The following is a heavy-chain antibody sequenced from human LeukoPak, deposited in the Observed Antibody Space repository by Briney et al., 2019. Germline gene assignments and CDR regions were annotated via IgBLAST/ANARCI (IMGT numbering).Heavy chain of an antibody. D-gene: IGHD6-19*01. V-gene: IGHV3-53*01. Sequence: PGGSLRLSCTVSGFTVSSNSMSWVRQAPGKGLEWVSFIYSDNTHYSDSVKGRFTISRDNAKNSLSLQMNSLRAEDTALYYCARDSSGWYNSNFDYWGQGTLVTVSS. J-gene: IGHJ4*02. CDR3: ARDSSGWYNSNFDY. CDR2: IYSDNT. CDR1: GFTVSSNS.